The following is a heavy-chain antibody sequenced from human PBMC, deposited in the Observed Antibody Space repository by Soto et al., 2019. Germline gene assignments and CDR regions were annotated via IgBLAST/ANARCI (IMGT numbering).Heavy chain of an antibody. CDR2: ISPYNGNT. J-gene: IGHJ5*02. D-gene: IGHD2-8*02. CDR1: GYIFTNFG. Sequence: QAQLVQSGAEVKRPGASVKVSCKSSGYIFTNFGISWVRQAPGQGLEWMGWISPYNGNTNYAQKFQGRVSLTTDTATRTVYMEVRRLRFDDTAVYYCAREKFCTESVCEDWFDPWGQGTLVTVSS. CDR3: AREKFCTESVCEDWFDP. V-gene: IGHV1-18*01.